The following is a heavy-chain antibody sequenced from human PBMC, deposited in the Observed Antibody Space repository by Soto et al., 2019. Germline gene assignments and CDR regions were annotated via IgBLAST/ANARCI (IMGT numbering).Heavy chain of an antibody. CDR1: GFTFSSYW. Sequence: PGGSLRLSCAASGFTFSSYWMHWVRQAPGKGLVWVSRINSDGSSTSYADSVKSRFTISRDNAKNTLYLQMNSLRAEDTAVYYCARDRAWLARTGAFDIWGQGTMVTVSS. J-gene: IGHJ3*02. CDR3: ARDRAWLARTGAFDI. D-gene: IGHD5-12*01. V-gene: IGHV3-74*01. CDR2: INSDGSST.